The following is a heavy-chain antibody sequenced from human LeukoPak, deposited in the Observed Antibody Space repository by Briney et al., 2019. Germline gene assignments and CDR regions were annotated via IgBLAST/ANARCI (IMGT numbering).Heavy chain of an antibody. CDR2: INHGGST. V-gene: IGHV4-34*01. CDR3: ARGRVRFDL. J-gene: IGHJ2*01. Sequence: SETLSLTCGVYNGSFSDLYWSWIRQTPGKGLEWIGEINHGGSTNYNPSLGSRVSISVDPSKKQFSLDLSSVTAADRAVYYCARGRVRFDLWGRGTLVTVSS. CDR1: NGSFSDLY.